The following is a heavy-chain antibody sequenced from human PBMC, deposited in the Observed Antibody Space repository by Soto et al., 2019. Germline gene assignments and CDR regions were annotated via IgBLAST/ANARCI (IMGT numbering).Heavy chain of an antibody. V-gene: IGHV3-74*01. CDR3: ARFSSGWSPHGMDV. CDR2: INSDESST. J-gene: IGHJ6*02. Sequence: GGSLRLSCAASGFTFSSYWMDWVRQGPGEGLVWVSRINSDESSTIYADSVKGRFTISRDNARNTLYLQMNSLRAEDTAVYYCARFSSGWSPHGMDVWGQGTTVTVSS. CDR1: GFTFSSYW. D-gene: IGHD6-19*01.